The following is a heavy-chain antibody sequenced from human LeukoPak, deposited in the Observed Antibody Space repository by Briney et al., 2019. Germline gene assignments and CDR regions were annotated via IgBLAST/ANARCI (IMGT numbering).Heavy chain of an antibody. CDR2: IYYSGTT. CDR3: AREPWGYYFDY. V-gene: IGHV4-59*01. CDR1: GGSISSYY. D-gene: IGHD3-16*01. J-gene: IGHJ4*02. Sequence: SETLSLTCTVSGGSISSYYWSWIRQPPGKGLEWIGYIYYSGTTNYNASLKSRVTISVDTSKNQFSLKLSSVTAADTAVYYCAREPWGYYFDYWGQGTPVTVSS.